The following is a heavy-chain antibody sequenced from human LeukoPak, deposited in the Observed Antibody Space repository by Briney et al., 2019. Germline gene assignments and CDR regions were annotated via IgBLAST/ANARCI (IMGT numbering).Heavy chain of an antibody. CDR1: AFTFSSYS. D-gene: IGHD6-19*01. Sequence: GSLRLSCAASAFTFSSYSMNWVRQAPGKGLEWIGEINHRGSTHYNPSLKSRVTISVDTSKNQFSLKLSSVTAADTAVYYCARRGEASGSSGWLNWFDPWGQGTLVTAFS. V-gene: IGHV4-34*01. CDR2: INHRGST. J-gene: IGHJ5*02. CDR3: ARRGEASGSSGWLNWFDP.